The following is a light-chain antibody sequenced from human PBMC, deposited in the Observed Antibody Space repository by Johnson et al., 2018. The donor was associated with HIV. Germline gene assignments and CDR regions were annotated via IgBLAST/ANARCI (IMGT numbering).Light chain of an antibody. V-gene: IGLV1-51*01. CDR1: SSNIGNNY. CDR3: GTWDSGLSGYV. Sequence: QSVLTQPPSVSAAPGQKVTISCSGSSSNIGNNYVSWYQQVPGAAPKLLIYDNGKRPSGIPDRFSGSKSGTSATLGITGLQTGDEADYYCGTWDSGLSGYVFGTGTKVTV. CDR2: DNG. J-gene: IGLJ1*01.